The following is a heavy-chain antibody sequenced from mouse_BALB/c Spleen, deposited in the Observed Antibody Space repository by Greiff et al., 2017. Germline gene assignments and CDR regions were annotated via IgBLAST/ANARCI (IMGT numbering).Heavy chain of an antibody. V-gene: IGHV1S81*02. CDR3: ARGPGSSWFAY. CDR1: GYTFTSYW. J-gene: IGHJ3*01. CDR2: INSSNGRT. D-gene: IGHD1-1*01. Sequence: QVHVKQPGAELVKPGASVKLSCKASGYTFTSYWMHWVKQRPGQGLEWIGEINSSNGRTNYNEKFKSKATLTVDKSSSTAYMQLSSLTSEDSAVYYCARGPGSSWFAYWGQGTLVTVSA.